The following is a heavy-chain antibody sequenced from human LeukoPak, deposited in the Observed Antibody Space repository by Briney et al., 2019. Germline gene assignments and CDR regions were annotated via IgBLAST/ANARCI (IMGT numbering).Heavy chain of an antibody. V-gene: IGHV4-34*01. Sequence: SETLSLTCAVYGGSFSGYYWSWIRQPPGKGLEWIGEINDSGSTNYNPSLKSRVTISVDTSKNQFSLKLCSVTAADTAVYYCARIAFWYYYYMDVWGKGTTVTVSS. CDR2: INDSGST. J-gene: IGHJ6*03. CDR1: GGSFSGYY. CDR3: ARIAFWYYYYMDV. D-gene: IGHD3-3*01.